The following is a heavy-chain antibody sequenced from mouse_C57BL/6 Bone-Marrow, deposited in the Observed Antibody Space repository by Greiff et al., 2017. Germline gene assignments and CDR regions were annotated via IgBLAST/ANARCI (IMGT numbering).Heavy chain of an antibody. V-gene: IGHV5-9*01. J-gene: IGHJ1*03. D-gene: IGHD1-1*01. CDR3: SRQVTTVLATKYFDV. CDR2: ISGGGGNT. Sequence: EVKLMESGGGLVKPGGSLKLSCAASGFTFSSYTMSWVRQTQEKRLQWVAAISGGGGNTYYPDSVKGRFTISRDNDKNILYLQMSSLRSEDTALYYCSRQVTTVLATKYFDVWGTGTTVTVSS. CDR1: GFTFSSYT.